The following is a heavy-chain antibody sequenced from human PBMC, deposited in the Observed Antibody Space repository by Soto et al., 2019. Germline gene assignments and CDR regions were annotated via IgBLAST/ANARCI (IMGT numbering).Heavy chain of an antibody. D-gene: IGHD3-9*01. V-gene: IGHV3-23*01. Sequence: PGGSLRLSCAASGFTFSDFAMSWVRLAPGKGLQWVSAISGSGRHTYYSDSVKGRFAISRDNSKNTLFLDLNSLIAEDTALYYCATCFYESLTGYSPFDCWGRGALVTVSS. CDR2: ISGSGRHT. CDR1: GFTFSDFA. CDR3: ATCFYESLTGYSPFDC. J-gene: IGHJ4*02.